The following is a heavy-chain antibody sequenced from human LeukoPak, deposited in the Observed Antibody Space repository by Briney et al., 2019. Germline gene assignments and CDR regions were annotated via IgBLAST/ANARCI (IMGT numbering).Heavy chain of an antibody. V-gene: IGHV3-11*01. Sequence: GGSLRLSCAASGFTFSDYYMSWIRQAPGKGLEWVSYISSSGSTIYYADPVKGRFTISRDNAKNSLYLQMNSLRAEDTAVYYCARLALWFGESNYFDYWGQGTLVTVSS. D-gene: IGHD3-10*01. J-gene: IGHJ4*02. CDR3: ARLALWFGESNYFDY. CDR2: ISSSGSTI. CDR1: GFTFSDYY.